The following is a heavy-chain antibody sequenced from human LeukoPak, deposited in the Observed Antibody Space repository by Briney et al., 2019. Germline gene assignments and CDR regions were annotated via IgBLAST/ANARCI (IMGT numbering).Heavy chain of an antibody. CDR3: ARTSGWPGYYYYYGMDV. J-gene: IGHJ6*02. Sequence: SETLSLTCAVYGGSISSYYWSWIRQPPGKGLEWIGYIYYSGSTNYNPSLKSRVTISVDTSKNQFSLKLSSVTAADTAVYYCARTSGWPGYYYYYGMDVWGQGTTVTVSS. CDR1: GGSISSYY. D-gene: IGHD6-19*01. CDR2: IYYSGST. V-gene: IGHV4-59*01.